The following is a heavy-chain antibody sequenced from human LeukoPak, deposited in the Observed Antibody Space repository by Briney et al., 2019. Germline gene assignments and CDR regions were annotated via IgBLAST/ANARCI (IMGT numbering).Heavy chain of an antibody. CDR3: ARGPGWFDP. J-gene: IGHJ5*02. V-gene: IGHV3-7*01. Sequence: PGGSLRPSCAASGFTFSSYAMSWVRQSPGKGLEWVASIDQDGSEGQYADSVKGRFTISRDNAKNSLYLQMNSLRDEDTAVYYCARGPGWFDPWGQGTLVTVSS. CDR2: IDQDGSEG. CDR1: GFTFSSYA.